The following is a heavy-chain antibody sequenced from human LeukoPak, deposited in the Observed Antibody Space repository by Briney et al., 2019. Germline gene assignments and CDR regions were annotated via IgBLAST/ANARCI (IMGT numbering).Heavy chain of an antibody. D-gene: IGHD6-13*01. CDR1: GFTFSSYE. CDR3: ARGPAAGTAFDY. CDR2: ISSSGSTI. J-gene: IGHJ4*02. V-gene: IGHV3-48*03. Sequence: PGGSLRLSCAASGFTFSSYEMNWVRQAPGKGLERVSYISSSGSTIYYADSVKGRFTISRDNAKNSLYLQMNSLRAEDTAVYYCARGPAAGTAFDYWGQGTLVTVSS.